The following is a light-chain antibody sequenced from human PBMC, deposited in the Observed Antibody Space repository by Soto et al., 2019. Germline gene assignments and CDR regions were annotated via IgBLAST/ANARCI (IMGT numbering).Light chain of an antibody. CDR3: GSYAGSHTLV. V-gene: IGLV2-23*02. Sequence: QSALTQPASVSGSPGQSITISCTGTISEVGTYNLVSWYQQRPGEAPKCVIYEVTKRPLGVSYRFSASKSGSTASLTISGIQAEDEADYYCGSYAGSHTLVFGGGTKVTVL. CDR1: ISEVGTYNL. CDR2: EVT. J-gene: IGLJ3*02.